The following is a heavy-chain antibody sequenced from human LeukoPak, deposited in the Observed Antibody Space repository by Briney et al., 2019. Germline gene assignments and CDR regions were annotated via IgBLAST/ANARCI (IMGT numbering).Heavy chain of an antibody. CDR3: ARGGELYYGDYTGDAFDI. Sequence: PSETLSLTCTVSGGSISSYYWSWIRQPPGKGLEWIGYIYYSGSTNYNPSLKSRVTISVDRSKNQFSLKLSSVTAADTAVYYCARGGELYYGDYTGDAFDIWGQGTMVTVSS. J-gene: IGHJ3*02. V-gene: IGHV4-59*12. CDR2: IYYSGST. CDR1: GGSISSYY. D-gene: IGHD4-17*01.